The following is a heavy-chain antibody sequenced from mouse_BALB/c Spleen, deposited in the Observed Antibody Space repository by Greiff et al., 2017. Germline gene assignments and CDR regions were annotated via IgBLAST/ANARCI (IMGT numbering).Heavy chain of an antibody. Sequence: QVQLQQSGAELARPGASVKLSCKASGYTFTSYWMQWVKQRPGQGLEWIGAIYPGDGDTRYTQKFKGKATLTADKSSSTAYMQLSSLASEDSAVYYCARCWDWYFDVWGAGTTVTVSS. CDR2: IYPGDGDT. CDR1: GYTFTSYW. D-gene: IGHD4-1*01. CDR3: ARCWDWYFDV. J-gene: IGHJ1*01. V-gene: IGHV1-87*01.